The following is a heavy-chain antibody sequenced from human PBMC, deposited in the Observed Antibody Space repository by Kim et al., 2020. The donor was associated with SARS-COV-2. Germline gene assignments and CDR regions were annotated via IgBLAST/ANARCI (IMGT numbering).Heavy chain of an antibody. J-gene: IGHJ4*02. V-gene: IGHV3-43*01. D-gene: IGHD5-12*01. CDR3: AKDIRDGYNLFDY. Sequence: YADSVKGRLTISRDNRKNSLYLQMNSLRTEDTALYYCAKDIRDGYNLFDYWGQGTLVTVSS.